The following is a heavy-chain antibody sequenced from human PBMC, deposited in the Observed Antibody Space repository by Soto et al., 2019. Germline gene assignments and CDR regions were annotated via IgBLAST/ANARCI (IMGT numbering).Heavy chain of an antibody. D-gene: IGHD3-22*01. Sequence: SEIRPLAESVCGGSISRYYWRWIRQPPGKGLEWIGYIYYSGSTNNNPSLKSRVTISVDTSKNKFSLKLSSVTDADTALYYCARGGDYYDSSGYYGAFDIWGQGTMVT. CDR1: GGSISRYY. CDR2: IYYSGST. J-gene: IGHJ3*02. CDR3: ARGGDYYDSSGYYGAFDI. V-gene: IGHV4-59*01.